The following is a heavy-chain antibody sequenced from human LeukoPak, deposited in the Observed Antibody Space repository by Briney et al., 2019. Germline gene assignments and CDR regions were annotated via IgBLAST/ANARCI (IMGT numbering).Heavy chain of an antibody. D-gene: IGHD3-16*01. CDR3: ATSRVWPGFFDY. CDR2: ISWEGGST. CDR1: GFTFDDYT. V-gene: IGHV3-43*01. J-gene: IGHJ4*02. Sequence: GRSLRLSCAASGFTFDDYTMHWVRQAPGKGLEWVSLISWEGGSTYYADSVKGRFTVSRDNSKDTLYLQMSSLRVEDTAVYYCATSRVWPGFFDYWGQGTLVTVSS.